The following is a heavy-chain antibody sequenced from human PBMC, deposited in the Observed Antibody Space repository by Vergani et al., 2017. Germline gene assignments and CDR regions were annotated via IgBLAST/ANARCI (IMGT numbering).Heavy chain of an antibody. J-gene: IGHJ3*02. CDR3: ARGSTHWKQGAFDI. V-gene: IGHV4-61*02. CDR2: IYTTGST. D-gene: IGHD1-1*01. Sequence: QVQLQESGPGLMKPSQTLSLTCTVSGDSIFSGNYYWSWIRQPAENELEWIGRIYTTGSTNYNPSLESRVTMSLDSSRNHFSLSLSSVTAADTAIYFCARGSTHWKQGAFDIWGQGTLVTVSS. CDR1: GDSIFSGNYY.